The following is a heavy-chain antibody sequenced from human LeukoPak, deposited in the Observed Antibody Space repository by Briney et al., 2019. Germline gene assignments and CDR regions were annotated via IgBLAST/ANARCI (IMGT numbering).Heavy chain of an antibody. J-gene: IGHJ5*02. CDR3: ARHRDCSPSSCYTTWFDP. CDR1: GGSISSSNYY. D-gene: IGHD2-2*02. Sequence: SETLSLTCTVSGGSISSSNYYWGWIRQPPGKGLEWIGSIYYSGSTYYNLPLKSRVTISVDTSKIQFSLKLNSVTAADTAVYYCARHRDCSPSSCYTTWFDPWGQGTLVTVSS. V-gene: IGHV4-39*01. CDR2: IYYSGST.